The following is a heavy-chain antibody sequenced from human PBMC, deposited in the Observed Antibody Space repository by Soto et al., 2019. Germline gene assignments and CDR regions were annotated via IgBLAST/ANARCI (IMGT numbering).Heavy chain of an antibody. CDR1: GGSISSSSYY. CDR2: IYYSGST. Sequence: SETLSLTCTVSGGSISSSSYYWGWIRQPPGKGLEWIGSIYYSGSTYYNPSLKSRVTISVDTSKNQFSLKLSSVTAADTAVYYCARQGYYFDYWGQGTLVTVSS. D-gene: IGHD2-15*01. V-gene: IGHV4-39*01. J-gene: IGHJ4*02. CDR3: ARQGYYFDY.